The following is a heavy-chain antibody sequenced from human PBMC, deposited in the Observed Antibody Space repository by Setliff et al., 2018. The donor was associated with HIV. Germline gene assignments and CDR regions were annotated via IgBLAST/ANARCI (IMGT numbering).Heavy chain of an antibody. CDR3: YYMDV. Sequence: SVKVSCKASRGTFTGDAFTWVRQAPGQGLEWMGGIIPNFGTAYYAQKSLYLQMNSLRVEDTALYYCAKEYYGSGSRYYYYYYMDVWGKGTTVTVSS. CDR2: IIPNFGTA. D-gene: IGHD3-10*01. J-gene: IGHJ6*03. CDR1: RGTFTGDA. V-gene: IGHV1-69*13.